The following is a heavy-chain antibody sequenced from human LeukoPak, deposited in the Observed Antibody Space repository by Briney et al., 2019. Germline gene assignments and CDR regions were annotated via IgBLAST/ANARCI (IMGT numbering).Heavy chain of an antibody. D-gene: IGHD3-22*01. J-gene: IGHJ4*02. CDR3: TKGRRMIDGDY. CDR1: GFTFSSYA. CDR2: ISGGGGST. Sequence: GGSLRLSCAASGFTFSSYAMSWVRQAPGRGLEWVSAISGGGGSTYYADSVKGRFTISRDNSKNTLYLQMNSLRAEDTAVYYCTKGRRMIDGDYRGQGTLVTVSS. V-gene: IGHV3-23*01.